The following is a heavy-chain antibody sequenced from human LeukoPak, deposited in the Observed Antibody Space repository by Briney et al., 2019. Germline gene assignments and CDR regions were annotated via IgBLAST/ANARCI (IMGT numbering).Heavy chain of an antibody. J-gene: IGHJ4*02. CDR3: ARHLSGVTGYTYGRGIDY. CDR1: GFTFSSHW. Sequence: GGSLRLSCAASGFTFSSHWMSWVRQAPGKGLEWVANIKKDGSEKYYVDSVKGRFTISRDNAKTSLYLHMNSLRAEDTAVYYCARHLSGVTGYTYGRGIDYWGQGTLVTVSS. V-gene: IGHV3-7*01. CDR2: IKKDGSEK. D-gene: IGHD5-18*01.